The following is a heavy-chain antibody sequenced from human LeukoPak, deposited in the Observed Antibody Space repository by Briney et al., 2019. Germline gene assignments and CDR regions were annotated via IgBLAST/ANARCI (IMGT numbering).Heavy chain of an antibody. D-gene: IGHD5-12*01. CDR3: AKSAGLRTSDYMDV. V-gene: IGHV3-30*02. J-gene: IGHJ6*03. CDR1: GFTFSSYG. Sequence: GGSLRLSCAASGFTFSSYGMYWVRQAPGKGLEWVAFIRYDGSNKYYADSVKGRFTVSRDNSKNTLYLQMNSLRAEDTAVYYCAKSAGLRTSDYMDVWGKGTTVTVSS. CDR2: IRYDGSNK.